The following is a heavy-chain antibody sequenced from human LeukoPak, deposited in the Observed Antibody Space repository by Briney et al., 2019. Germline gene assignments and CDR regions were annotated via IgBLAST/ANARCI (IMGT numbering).Heavy chain of an antibody. CDR1: DYSSSSGYY. CDR2: IYHSGST. D-gene: IGHD3-9*01. Sequence: SETLSLTCTVSDYSSSSGYYWGWIRQPPGKGLEWIGSIYHSGSTYYNPSLKSRVTISVDTSKNQFSLKLSSVTAADTAVYYCARDRGRYDILTGYRSGRLDYWGQGTLVTVSS. V-gene: IGHV4-38-2*02. J-gene: IGHJ4*02. CDR3: ARDRGRYDILTGYRSGRLDY.